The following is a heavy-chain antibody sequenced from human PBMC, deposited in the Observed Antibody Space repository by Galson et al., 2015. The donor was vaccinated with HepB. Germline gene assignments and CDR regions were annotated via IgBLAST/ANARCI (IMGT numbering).Heavy chain of an antibody. Sequence: SLRLSCAASGFTFTNFALHRVRQAPGKGLEWAAVISHDGAQKYYADSVKGRFTISRDNSKNILYLEMNSLRLEDTAIYYCARNSDSGWFGFYYMDVWGKGTTVVVSS. V-gene: IGHV3-30-3*01. CDR1: GFTFTNFA. D-gene: IGHD6-19*01. CDR3: ARNSDSGWFGFYYMDV. J-gene: IGHJ6*03. CDR2: ISHDGAQK.